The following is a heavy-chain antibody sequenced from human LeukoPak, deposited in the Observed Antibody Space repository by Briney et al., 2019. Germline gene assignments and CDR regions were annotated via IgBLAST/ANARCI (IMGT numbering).Heavy chain of an antibody. J-gene: IGHJ3*02. CDR2: IYYSGST. CDR3: ARHLDSSSWYTPAFDI. Sequence: SETLSLTCTVSGGSISSYYWSWIRQPPGKGLEWIGYIYYSGSTNYNPSLKSRVTISVDTSKNQFSLKLSSVTAADTAVYYCARHLDSSSWYTPAFDIWGQGTMVTVSS. V-gene: IGHV4-59*08. CDR1: GGSISSYY. D-gene: IGHD6-13*01.